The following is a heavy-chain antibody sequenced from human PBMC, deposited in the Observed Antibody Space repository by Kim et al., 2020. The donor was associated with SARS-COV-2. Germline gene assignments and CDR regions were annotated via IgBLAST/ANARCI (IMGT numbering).Heavy chain of an antibody. Sequence: GGSLRLSCAASEFSVSTKTMTWVRQTPGKGLEWVSIIYRNGTTYYADSVKGRFTTSGDTSKNTLYLQMDNLGADDTAVYYCAGDNYNNYWYKYWGQGTLVTVSA. V-gene: IGHV3-53*01. CDR1: EFSVSTKT. CDR3: AGDNYNNYWYKY. CDR2: IYRNGTT. J-gene: IGHJ4*02. D-gene: IGHD1-20*01.